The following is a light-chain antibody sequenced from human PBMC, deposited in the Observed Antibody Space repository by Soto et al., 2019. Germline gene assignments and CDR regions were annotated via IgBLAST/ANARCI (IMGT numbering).Light chain of an antibody. J-gene: IGKJ1*01. Sequence: DIQITQSPSTLSASVGDRVAITCRASQSITTWLAWYQHKPGKAPKLLIYKASSLQSGVPSRFSGSGSGTEFTLTISSLQPDDFATYYCQQYNTYSRTFGQGTKVDIK. CDR1: QSITTW. CDR3: QQYNTYSRT. V-gene: IGKV1-5*03. CDR2: KAS.